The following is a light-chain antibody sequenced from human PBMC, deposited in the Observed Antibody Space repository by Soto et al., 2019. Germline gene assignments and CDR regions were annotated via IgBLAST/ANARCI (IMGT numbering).Light chain of an antibody. CDR2: GAS. CDR1: QSVLYSSNNKNY. V-gene: IGKV4-1*01. CDR3: QHYGGSLLN. J-gene: IGKJ4*01. Sequence: DIVMTQSPESLAVSLGERATINCKSSQSVLYSSNNKNYLNWYQQKPGQAPRLLMYGASTRATGIPDRFSGSGSGTDFTLTISGLEPEDFAMYFCQHYGGSLLNFGGGTKVDIK.